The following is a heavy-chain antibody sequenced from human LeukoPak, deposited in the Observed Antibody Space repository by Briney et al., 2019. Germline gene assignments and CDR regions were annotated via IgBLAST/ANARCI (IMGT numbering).Heavy chain of an antibody. D-gene: IGHD5-18*01. CDR1: GFTFTNAW. Sequence: GGSLRLSCAASGFTFTNAWMNWVRQAQGKGLQWVGRIKSKTDGGTTDYAAPVKGRFTISRDDSKNTLYLQMNSLRAEDTAVYYCARAGILDYWGQGTLVTVSS. CDR2: IKSKTDGGTT. J-gene: IGHJ4*02. CDR3: ARAGILDY. V-gene: IGHV3-15*01.